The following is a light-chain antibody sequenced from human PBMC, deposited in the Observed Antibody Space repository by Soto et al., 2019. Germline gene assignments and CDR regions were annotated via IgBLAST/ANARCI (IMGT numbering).Light chain of an antibody. CDR1: SSDVGGYNY. Sequence: QSALTQPPSVSGSPGQSITISCTGTSSDVGGYNYVSWYQQHPGKAPKLMIYDVSNRPSGVSSRFSGSKSGNTASLTISGLQAEDEADYYCSSFTSSSTYVFGTGTKLTVL. CDR3: SSFTSSSTYV. V-gene: IGLV2-14*03. J-gene: IGLJ1*01. CDR2: DVS.